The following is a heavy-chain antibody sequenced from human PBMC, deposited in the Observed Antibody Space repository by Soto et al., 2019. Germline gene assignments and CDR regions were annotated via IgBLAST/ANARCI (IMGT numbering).Heavy chain of an antibody. Sequence: ASVKVSCKASGYTFTNYYMHWVRQAPAQGLEWMGIINPSGGSTSYAQKSQGRVTMTRDTSTSTVYMELSSLRSEDTAVYYCVRDSGGATSNWFDPWGQGTLVTVSS. CDR2: INPSGGST. V-gene: IGHV1-46*03. CDR1: GYTFTNYY. D-gene: IGHD1-26*01. J-gene: IGHJ5*02. CDR3: VRDSGGATSNWFDP.